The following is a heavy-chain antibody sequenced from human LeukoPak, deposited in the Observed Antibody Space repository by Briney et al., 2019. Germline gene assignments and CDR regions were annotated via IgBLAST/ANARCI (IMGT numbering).Heavy chain of an antibody. V-gene: IGHV4-30-4*08. J-gene: IGHJ4*02. CDR2: IYYSGST. CDR1: GGSISSGDYY. Sequence: SETPSLTCTVSGGSISSGDYYWSWIRQPPGKGLEWIGYIYYSGSTYYNPSLKSRVTISVDTSKNQFSLKLSSVTAADTAVYYCARLRGYYFDYWGQGTLVTVSS. CDR3: ARLRGYYFDY. D-gene: IGHD3-16*01.